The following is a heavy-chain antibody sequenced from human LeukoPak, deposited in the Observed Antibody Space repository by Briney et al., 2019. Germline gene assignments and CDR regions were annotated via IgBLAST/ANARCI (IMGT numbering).Heavy chain of an antibody. CDR3: VGGTGWLPLT. D-gene: IGHD6-19*01. V-gene: IGHV3-23*01. CDR2: ISGSGGST. CDR1: GFTFSSYA. J-gene: IGHJ5*01. Sequence: GGSLRLSCAASGFTFSSYAMSWVRQAPGKGLEWVSAISGSGGSTYYADSVNGRFIISRDNAKNSGYLQMNSLRAEDTAVYYCVGGTGWLPLTWGQGTLVTVSS.